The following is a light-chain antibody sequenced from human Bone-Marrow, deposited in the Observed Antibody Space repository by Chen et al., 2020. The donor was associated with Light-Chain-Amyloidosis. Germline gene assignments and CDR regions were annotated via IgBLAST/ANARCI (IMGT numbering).Light chain of an antibody. Sequence: SYELTQPPSVSVSPRQTARITCSGDDFPTKYAYWDQQKPGQAPVLVIHRDTERPSGISERFSGSSSGTKATLTISGVQAEDEADYHCQSADSSGTYEVIFGGGTKLTVL. CDR1: DFPTKY. V-gene: IGLV3-25*03. CDR3: QSADSSGTYEVI. CDR2: RDT. J-gene: IGLJ2*01.